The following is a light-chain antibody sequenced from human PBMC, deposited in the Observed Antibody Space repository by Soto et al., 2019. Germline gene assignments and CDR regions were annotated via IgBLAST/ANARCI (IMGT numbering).Light chain of an antibody. Sequence: EIVMTQSPATLSVSPGERASLSCRASQSVSLDLAWYQQTPGQAPRLLIYRASTRATGIPVRFSGSASGTQFTLTISSLQSEDFKVYYCQQYNKWPLTFGQGTKVEIK. CDR3: QQYNKWPLT. J-gene: IGKJ1*01. V-gene: IGKV3-15*01. CDR2: RAS. CDR1: QSVSLD.